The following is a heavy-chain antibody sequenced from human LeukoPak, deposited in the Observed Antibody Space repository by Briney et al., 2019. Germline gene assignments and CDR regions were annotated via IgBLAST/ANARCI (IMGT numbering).Heavy chain of an antibody. J-gene: IGHJ3*02. D-gene: IGHD2-15*01. CDR2: IRGGGGNT. Sequence: ARSLRLSCAAYGFTFSSYGMSWVSQPPGKGLGWVSAIRGGGGNTYYADSVKGRFTISRDNSKNTLYLQMNSLRAEDTAVYYCASRYCSGGSCYAYAFDIWGQGTMVTVSS. V-gene: IGHV3-23*01. CDR1: GFTFSSYG. CDR3: ASRYCSGGSCYAYAFDI.